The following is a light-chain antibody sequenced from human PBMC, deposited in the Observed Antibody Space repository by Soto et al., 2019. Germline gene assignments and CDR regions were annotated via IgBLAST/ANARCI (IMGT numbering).Light chain of an antibody. V-gene: IGLV2-14*01. CDR3: SSYTSTSTLVV. CDR2: EVS. CDR1: SSDDGGYNY. Sequence: QSVLTQPASVSGSPGQAITISCTGTSSDDGGYNYVSWYQHHPDKAPKLILYEVSSRPSGVSNRFSGSKSGNTASLTISGLQAEDEADYYCSSYTSTSTLVVFGGGTKLTVL. J-gene: IGLJ2*01.